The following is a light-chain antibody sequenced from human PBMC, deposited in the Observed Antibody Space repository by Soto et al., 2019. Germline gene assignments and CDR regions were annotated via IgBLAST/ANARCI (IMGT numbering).Light chain of an antibody. CDR3: AAWDDSLSGPGV. Sequence: QSVLTQPPSASGTPGQRVTISCSGSSSNIGSNYVFWYQQLPGTAPTLLIYANNQRPSGVPDRFSGSKSGTSASLAISGLRSEDEADYYCAAWDDSLSGPGVFGGGTKLTVL. J-gene: IGLJ2*01. CDR2: ANN. CDR1: SSNIGSNY. V-gene: IGLV1-47*02.